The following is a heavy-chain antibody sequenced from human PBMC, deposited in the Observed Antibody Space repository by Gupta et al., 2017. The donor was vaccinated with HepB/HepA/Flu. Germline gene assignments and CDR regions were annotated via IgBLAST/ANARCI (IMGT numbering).Heavy chain of an antibody. CDR3: AKDRVPATGPVYYGMDV. CDR2: ISGSGGTA. Sequence: EVQLLESGGGLVQPGGSLRLSCAASGFTFNSYDLSWVRQAQGKGLEWVSAISGSGGTAYYADSVKGRFTISRDNSKNTLYLQMNSLRVEDTAVYYCAKDRVPATGPVYYGMDVWGQGTTVTVSS. CDR1: GFTFNSYD. J-gene: IGHJ6*02. V-gene: IGHV3-23*01. D-gene: IGHD1-1*01.